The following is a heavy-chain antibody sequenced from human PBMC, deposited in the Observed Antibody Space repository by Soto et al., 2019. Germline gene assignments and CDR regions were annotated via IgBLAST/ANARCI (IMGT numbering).Heavy chain of an antibody. CDR2: INPTRGST. V-gene: IGHV1-46*01. CDR1: GYTFTNYY. J-gene: IGHJ4*02. Sequence: QVQLVQSGAEVKKPGASVKVSCKASGYTFTNYYIHWVRQAPGQGLEWMGIINPTRGSTNYAQKCQGRVTLTYDTSTTTVYMELSGLRSEDTAVLYCARDLAAGDHWGQGTLVTVSS. D-gene: IGHD6-13*01. CDR3: ARDLAAGDH.